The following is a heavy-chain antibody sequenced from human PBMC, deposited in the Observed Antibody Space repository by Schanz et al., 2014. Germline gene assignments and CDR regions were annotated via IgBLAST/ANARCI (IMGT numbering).Heavy chain of an antibody. Sequence: QLQLVQSGAEVKKPGSSVKVSCKLSGGTFSSYTISWMRQAPGQGLEWMGKIIPVLNIATYAQRFQGRVSITADTSTTTAYMELSSLTSEDTAVHYCARGRGVYDYWGQGTLVTVSS. V-gene: IGHV1-69*02. J-gene: IGHJ4*02. D-gene: IGHD2-8*01. CDR3: ARGRGVYDY. CDR2: IIPVLNIA. CDR1: GGTFSSYT.